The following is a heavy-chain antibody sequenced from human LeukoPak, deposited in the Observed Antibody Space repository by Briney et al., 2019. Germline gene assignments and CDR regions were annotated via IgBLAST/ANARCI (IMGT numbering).Heavy chain of an antibody. D-gene: IGHD3-22*01. V-gene: IGHV3-7*03. J-gene: IGHJ4*02. CDR2: IKQDGSEK. Sequence: GGSLRLSCAASGFTFSSYGMSWVRQAPGKGLEWVANIKQDGSEKYYVDSVKGRFTISRDNAKNPLYLQMNSLRAEDTAVYYCAREVVAAAEYWGQGTLVTVSS. CDR3: AREVVAAAEY. CDR1: GFTFSSYG.